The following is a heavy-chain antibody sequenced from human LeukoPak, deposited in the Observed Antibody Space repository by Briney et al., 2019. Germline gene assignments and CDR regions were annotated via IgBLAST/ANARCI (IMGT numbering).Heavy chain of an antibody. CDR2: ISSSGSTI. Sequence: GGSLRLSCAASGFTFSDYYMSWIRQAPGKGLEWVSYISSSGSTIYYADSVKGRFTISRDNAKNSLYLQINSLRAEDTAVYYCAKVRRWLDYFDSWGQGTLVTVSS. V-gene: IGHV3-11*01. J-gene: IGHJ4*02. CDR1: GFTFSDYY. CDR3: AKVRRWLDYFDS. D-gene: IGHD5-12*01.